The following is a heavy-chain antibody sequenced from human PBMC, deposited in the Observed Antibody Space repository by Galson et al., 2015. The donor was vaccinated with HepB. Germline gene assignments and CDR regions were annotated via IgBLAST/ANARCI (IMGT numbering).Heavy chain of an antibody. J-gene: IGHJ6*04. D-gene: IGHD3-3*01. CDR1: GFTFSGSA. CDR3: TRPGFLEWLSFQDV. CDR2: IRSKANSYAT. Sequence: SLRLSCAASGFTFSGSAMHWVRQASGKGLEWVGRIRSKANSYATAYAASVKGRFTISRDDSKNTAYLQMNSLKTEDTAVYYCTRPGFLEWLSFQDVWGKGTTVTVSS. V-gene: IGHV3-73*01.